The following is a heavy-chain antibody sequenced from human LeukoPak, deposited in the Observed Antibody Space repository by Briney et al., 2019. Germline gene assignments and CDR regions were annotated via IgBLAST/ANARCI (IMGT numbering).Heavy chain of an antibody. CDR2: INHSGST. CDR1: GGSFSGYY. D-gene: IGHD3-3*01. Sequence: SETLSLTCAVYGGSFSGYYWSWIRQPPGKGLEWIGEINHSGSTNYNPSLKSRVTISVDTSKSQFSLKLSSVTAADTAVYYCARGGGYDFWSGYYRAWFDPWGQGTLVTVSS. J-gene: IGHJ5*02. V-gene: IGHV4-34*01. CDR3: ARGGGYDFWSGYYRAWFDP.